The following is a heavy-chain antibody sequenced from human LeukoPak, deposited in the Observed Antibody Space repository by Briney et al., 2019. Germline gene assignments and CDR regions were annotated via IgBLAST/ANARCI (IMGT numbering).Heavy chain of an antibody. CDR1: GGTFSSYT. Sequence: SVKVSCKASGGTFSSYTISWVRQAPGQGLEWMGGIIPIFDTADYAQKFQGRVTITADESTSTAYMELSSLRSEDTAVFYCARISLGAIWGYYYGMDVWGQGTTVTVSS. J-gene: IGHJ6*02. CDR3: ARISLGAIWGYYYGMDV. D-gene: IGHD1-26*01. V-gene: IGHV1-69*13. CDR2: IIPIFDTA.